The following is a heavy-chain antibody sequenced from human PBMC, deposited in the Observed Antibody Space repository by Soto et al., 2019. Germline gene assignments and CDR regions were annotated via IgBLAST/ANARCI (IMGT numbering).Heavy chain of an antibody. V-gene: IGHV1-58*02. J-gene: IGHJ4*03. CDR2: IVVGNGNT. CDR3: SIDSPDIARGCPA. CDR1: GFDFGSFG. Sequence: SVKVSCKASGFDFGSFGMQWVRQAHGQGLEWIGWIVVGNGNTNYAPQFRGRVTITRDMSTRTTYIDLYNLRSEDTAVYFCSIDSPDIARGCPAWGQGTLVTVYS. D-gene: IGHD2-15*01.